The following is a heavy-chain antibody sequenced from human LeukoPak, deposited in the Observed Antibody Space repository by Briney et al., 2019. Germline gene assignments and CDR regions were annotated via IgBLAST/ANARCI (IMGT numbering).Heavy chain of an antibody. Sequence: SETLSLTCTVSGGSISSGGYYWSWIRQPPGKGLEWIGEINHSGSTNYNPSLKSRATISVDTSKNQFSLKLSSVTAADTAVYYCARGDYYDSSGYYSCFDIWGQGTMVTVSS. V-gene: IGHV4-34*01. CDR3: ARGDYYDSSGYYSCFDI. CDR1: GGSISSGGYY. D-gene: IGHD3-22*01. J-gene: IGHJ3*02. CDR2: INHSGST.